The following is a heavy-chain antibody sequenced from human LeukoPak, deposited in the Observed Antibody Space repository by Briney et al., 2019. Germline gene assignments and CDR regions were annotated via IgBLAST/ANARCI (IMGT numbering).Heavy chain of an antibody. CDR3: ARVRDSYGYIYFDY. J-gene: IGHJ4*02. Sequence: GGSLRLSCAASGFTFSSYSMNWVRQAPGKGLEWVSSISSSSSYIYYADSVKSRFTISRDNAKNSLYLQMNSLRAEDTAVYYCARVRDSYGYIYFDYWGQGTLVTVSS. D-gene: IGHD5-18*01. CDR1: GFTFSSYS. V-gene: IGHV3-21*01. CDR2: ISSSSSYI.